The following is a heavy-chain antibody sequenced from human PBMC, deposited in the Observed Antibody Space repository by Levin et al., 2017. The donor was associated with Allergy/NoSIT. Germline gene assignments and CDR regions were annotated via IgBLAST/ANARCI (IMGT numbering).Heavy chain of an antibody. V-gene: IGHV3-48*04. J-gene: IGHJ4*02. Sequence: GGSLRLSCEVSGFTFSSYSMNWVRQAPGRGLEWVLYIGSSSSTMSYADSVKGRFTLSRDNAKNSLYLQMNSLRAEDTAVYYCARDHNFAFDYWGQGILVIVSS. D-gene: IGHD1-20*01. CDR2: IGSSSSTM. CDR3: ARDHNFAFDY. CDR1: GFTFSSYS.